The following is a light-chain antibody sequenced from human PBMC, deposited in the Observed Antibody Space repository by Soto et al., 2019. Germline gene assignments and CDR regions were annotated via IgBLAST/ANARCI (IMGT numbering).Light chain of an antibody. V-gene: IGLV1-47*02. CDR3: AAWDDSLSGSFV. CDR1: SSNIGSNY. Sequence: QSVLTQPPSASGTPGQRVTISCSGSSSNIGSNYVYWYQQLPGTASKLLIYGNYQRPSGVPDRFSGSKSGTSATLAISGLRSEDEADYFCAAWDDSLSGSFVFATGTKVTVL. J-gene: IGLJ1*01. CDR2: GNY.